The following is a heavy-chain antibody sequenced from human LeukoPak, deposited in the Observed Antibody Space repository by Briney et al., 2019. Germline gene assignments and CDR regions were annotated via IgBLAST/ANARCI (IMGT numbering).Heavy chain of an antibody. CDR3: ARVFQGSVVTHYYYYGMDV. V-gene: IGHV4-59*12. D-gene: IGHD4-23*01. Sequence: SETLSLTCTVSGGSISCYYWIWIRQPPGKGREGFGYIFYSGSTNYNPSLKSRVTISVDTSKNQFSLKLSSVTAADTAVYYCARVFQGSVVTHYYYYGMDVWGQGTTVTVSS. J-gene: IGHJ6*02. CDR2: IFYSGST. CDR1: GGSISCYY.